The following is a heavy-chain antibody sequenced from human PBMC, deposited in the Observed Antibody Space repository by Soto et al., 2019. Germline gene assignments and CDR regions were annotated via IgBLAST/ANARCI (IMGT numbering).Heavy chain of an antibody. J-gene: IGHJ6*02. CDR3: AKGDGACYV. CDR2: ISYDGSNK. V-gene: IGHV3-30*18. Sequence: GGSLRLSCAASGFTFSSYGMHWVRQAPGKGLEWVAVISYDGSNKYYADSVKGRFTISRDNSKNTLYLQMNSLRAEDTAVYYCAKGDGACYVWGQGTTVTVSS. CDR1: GFTFSSYG. D-gene: IGHD2-8*01.